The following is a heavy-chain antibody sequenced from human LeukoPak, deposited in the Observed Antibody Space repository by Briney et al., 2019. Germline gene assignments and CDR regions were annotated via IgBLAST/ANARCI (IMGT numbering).Heavy chain of an antibody. J-gene: IGHJ6*02. D-gene: IGHD4-17*01. CDR2: IYYSGCT. CDR3: ATETPLYDCGDYEAPNYGMDV. V-gene: IGHV4-59*01. CDR1: GGSISRYY. Sequence: SETLSLTCTVSGGSISRYYWSWIRQPPGKGLEWIGYIYYSGCTKYNTSLKSRVTISVDTSKNQFSLNLSSVTAADTAVYYCATETPLYDCGDYEAPNYGMDVWGQGTTVTVSS.